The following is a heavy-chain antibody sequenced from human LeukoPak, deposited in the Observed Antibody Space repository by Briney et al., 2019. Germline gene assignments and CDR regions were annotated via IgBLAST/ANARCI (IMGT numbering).Heavy chain of an antibody. V-gene: IGHV1-46*01. Sequence: ASVKVSCKASGYTFTSYYMHWVRQAPGQGLEWMGRINPSGGSTSYAQKLQGRITMTTDTSTSTAYMELRSLRSDDTAVYYCARDQSRGFGYNWNYKVWGAFDIWGQGTMVTVSS. CDR1: GYTFTSYY. CDR3: ARDQSRGFGYNWNYKVWGAFDI. D-gene: IGHD1-7*01. CDR2: INPSGGST. J-gene: IGHJ3*02.